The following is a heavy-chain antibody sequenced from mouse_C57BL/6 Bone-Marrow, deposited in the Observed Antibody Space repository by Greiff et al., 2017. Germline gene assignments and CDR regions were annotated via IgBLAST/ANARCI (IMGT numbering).Heavy chain of an antibody. J-gene: IGHJ1*03. D-gene: IGHD1-1*01. V-gene: IGHV3-6*01. CDR1: GYSITSGYY. CDR3: ARRSSDWYFDV. CDR2: ISYDGSN. Sequence: EVQLVESGPGLVKPSQSLSLTCSVTGYSITSGYYWNWIRQFPGNKLEWMGYISYDGSNNYNPSLKNRISITRDTSKNQFFLKLNSVTTEDTATYYCARRSSDWYFDVWGTGTTVTVSS.